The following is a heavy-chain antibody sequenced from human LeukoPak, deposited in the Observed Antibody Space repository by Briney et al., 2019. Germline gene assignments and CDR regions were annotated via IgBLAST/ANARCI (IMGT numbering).Heavy chain of an antibody. Sequence: PGGSLRLSCAASGFTFSSYGMHWVCKAPRKGLEWVAVIWYDGNYKYYVDSVKGRFTISRDNSKNTLYLQMNSRRAEDTAVYYCARAEYLRLGGYFDFWGQGTLVSVSS. J-gene: IGHJ4*02. CDR2: IWYDGNYK. V-gene: IGHV3-33*01. CDR1: GFTFSSYG. CDR3: ARAEYLRLGGYFDF. D-gene: IGHD2-2*02.